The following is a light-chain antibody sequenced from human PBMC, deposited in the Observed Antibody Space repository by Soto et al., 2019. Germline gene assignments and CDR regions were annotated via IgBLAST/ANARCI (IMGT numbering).Light chain of an antibody. CDR3: NSYTSSSTLHVV. Sequence: QSALTQPASVSGSPGQSITISCTGTSSDVGGYNYVSWYQQHPGKAPRLMIYDVSNRPSGVSNRFSGSKSDNTASLTISGLQAEDEADYYCNSYTSSSTLHVVFGGGTKLTVL. J-gene: IGLJ2*01. V-gene: IGLV2-14*01. CDR2: DVS. CDR1: SSDVGGYNY.